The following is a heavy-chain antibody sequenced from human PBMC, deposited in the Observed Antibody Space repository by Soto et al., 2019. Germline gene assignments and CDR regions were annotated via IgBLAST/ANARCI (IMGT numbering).Heavy chain of an antibody. CDR3: ARTDSGSYGDHFDY. J-gene: IGHJ4*02. CDR1: GGSISSYY. Sequence: SETRSLTCTVSGGSISSYYWSWIRQPPGKGLEWIGYIYNSGSTNYNPSLKSRVTISVDTSKNQFSLKLSSVTAADTAVYYCARTDSGSYGDHFDYWGQGALVTVSS. CDR2: IYNSGST. V-gene: IGHV4-59*01. D-gene: IGHD1-26*01.